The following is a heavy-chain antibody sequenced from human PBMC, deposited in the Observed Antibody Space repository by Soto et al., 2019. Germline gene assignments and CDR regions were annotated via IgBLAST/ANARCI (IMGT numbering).Heavy chain of an antibody. Sequence: QVQLVESGGGVVQPGRSLRLSCAASGFNFRSYGIHWVRQAPGKGLEWVALIWYDGNNKYYADSVKGRFTISRYNSENIAYLQVYGLRVEDTAVYYCAILGGSGSYTVDYWGQATLVTVSS. CDR3: AILGGSGSYTVDY. CDR2: IWYDGNNK. J-gene: IGHJ4*02. D-gene: IGHD3-10*01. CDR1: GFNFRSYG. V-gene: IGHV3-33*01.